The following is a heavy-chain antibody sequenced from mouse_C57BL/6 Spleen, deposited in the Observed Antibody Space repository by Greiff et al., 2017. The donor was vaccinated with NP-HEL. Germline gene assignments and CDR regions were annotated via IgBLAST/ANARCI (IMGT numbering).Heavy chain of an antibody. Sequence: QVQLQQPGAELVRPGSSVKLSCKASGYTFTSYWMHWVKQRPIQGLEWIGNIDPSDSETHYNQKFKDKATLTVDKSSSTAYMQLSSLTSEDSAVYYCARRKGYGYDYAMDYWGQGTSVTVSS. CDR2: IDPSDSET. V-gene: IGHV1-52*01. D-gene: IGHD2-2*01. J-gene: IGHJ4*01. CDR3: ARRKGYGYDYAMDY. CDR1: GYTFTSYW.